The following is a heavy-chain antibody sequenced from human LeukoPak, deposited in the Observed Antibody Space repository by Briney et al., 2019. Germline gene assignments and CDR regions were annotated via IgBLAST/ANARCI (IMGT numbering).Heavy chain of an antibody. V-gene: IGHV3-30*02. CDR2: IRYDGSNK. CDR1: GFTFSSYG. J-gene: IGHJ6*03. Sequence: GGSLRLSCAASGFTFSSYGMHWARQAPGKGLGWVAFIRYDGSNKYYADSVKGRFTISRDNSKNTLYLQMNSLRAEDTAVYYCAKDFGVGGQNYYYYYMDVWGKGTTVTISS. CDR3: AKDFGVGGQNYYYYYMDV. D-gene: IGHD3-16*01.